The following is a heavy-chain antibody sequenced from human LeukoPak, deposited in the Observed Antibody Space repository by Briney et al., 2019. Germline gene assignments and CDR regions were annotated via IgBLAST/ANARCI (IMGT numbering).Heavy chain of an antibody. Sequence: PSETLSLTCAVYGGSFSGYYWSWIRQPPGKGLEWIGEINHSGSTNYNPSLKSRVTISVDTSKDQFSLSLRSVTAADTAVFYCARVHASGYNIYNWFDPWGQGTLVTVSS. V-gene: IGHV4-34*01. CDR2: INHSGST. CDR1: GGSFSGYY. D-gene: IGHD5-12*01. CDR3: ARVHASGYNIYNWFDP. J-gene: IGHJ5*02.